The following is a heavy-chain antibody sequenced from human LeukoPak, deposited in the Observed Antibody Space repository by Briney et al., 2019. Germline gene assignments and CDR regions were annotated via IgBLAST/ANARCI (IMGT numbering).Heavy chain of an antibody. Sequence: SETLSPTCAVYGGSFSGYYWSWIRQPPGKGLEWIGEINHSGSTNYNPSLKSRVTISVDTSKNQFSLKLSSVTAADTAVYYCARAQPSYCSGGSCYVYYYYYMDVWGKGTTVTVSS. J-gene: IGHJ6*03. V-gene: IGHV4-34*01. CDR2: INHSGST. CDR3: ARAQPSYCSGGSCYVYYYYYMDV. CDR1: GGSFSGYY. D-gene: IGHD2-15*01.